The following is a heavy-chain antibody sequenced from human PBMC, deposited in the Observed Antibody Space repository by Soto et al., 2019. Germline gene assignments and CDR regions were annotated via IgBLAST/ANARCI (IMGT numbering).Heavy chain of an antibody. Sequence: PSETLSLTCTVSGGSISSSTYYWGWIRQPPGKGLEWIGSIYYSGSTYYKPSLKSRVIISVDTSKNQFSLRLTSVTAADTAVYYCARHPLRYRPSWFDPWGQGTQVTVSS. D-gene: IGHD1-1*01. CDR2: IYYSGST. CDR3: ARHPLRYRPSWFDP. J-gene: IGHJ5*02. CDR1: GGSISSSTYY. V-gene: IGHV4-39*01.